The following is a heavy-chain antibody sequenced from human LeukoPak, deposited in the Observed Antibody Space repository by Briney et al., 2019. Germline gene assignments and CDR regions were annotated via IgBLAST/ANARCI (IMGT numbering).Heavy chain of an antibody. CDR1: GLTFSSCA. J-gene: IGHJ4*02. CDR3: AKDQSRVGASDPFDY. Sequence: GGSLRLSCEASGLTFSSCAMTWVRQTAGKGLEWVSSISGSGATTYYADSVKGRFTISRDNANNTLYLQMNSLRAEDTAVYYCAKDQSRVGASDPFDYWGQGVLVTVSS. V-gene: IGHV3-23*01. CDR2: ISGSGATT. D-gene: IGHD1-26*01.